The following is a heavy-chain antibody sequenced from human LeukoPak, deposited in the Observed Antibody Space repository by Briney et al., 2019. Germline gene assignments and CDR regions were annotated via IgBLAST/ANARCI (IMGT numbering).Heavy chain of an antibody. Sequence: SETLSLTCTVSGGSISSSSYYWGWIRQPPGKGLEGMGSIYYSGSTYYNLSLKSRVTISVDTSKHQFSLKLTSVTAADTAVYYCARAPRGGSYGDVFGYWGQGTLVTVSS. V-gene: IGHV4-39*01. CDR3: ARAPRGGSYGDVFGY. CDR2: IYYSGST. J-gene: IGHJ4*02. D-gene: IGHD1-26*01. CDR1: GGSISSSSYY.